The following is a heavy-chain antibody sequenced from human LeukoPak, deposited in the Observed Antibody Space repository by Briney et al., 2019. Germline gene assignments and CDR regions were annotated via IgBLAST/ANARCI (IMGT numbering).Heavy chain of an antibody. CDR2: IHHSGIT. CDR1: GYSISSGYY. CDR3: ARVDRNWNYFDY. Sequence: SETLSLTCTVSGYSISSGYYWGWIRQPPRKGLEWIGSIHHSGITYYNPSLKSRVTISVDTYRNQFSLNLSSVTAADTAVYFCARVDRNWNYFDYWGQGTLVTVSS. D-gene: IGHD1-20*01. J-gene: IGHJ4*02. V-gene: IGHV4-38-2*02.